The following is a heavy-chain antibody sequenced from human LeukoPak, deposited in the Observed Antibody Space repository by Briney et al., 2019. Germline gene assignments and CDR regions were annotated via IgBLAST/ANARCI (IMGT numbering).Heavy chain of an antibody. Sequence: ASVKVSCKASGYTFTTYGVNWVRQAPGQGLEWIGWISAYNGNTNYAQRLQGRVTMTTDTYTTTAYMELRSLRSDDTAVYYCARGSYYYNRSGYSNWFDPWGQGTLVTVSS. V-gene: IGHV1-18*01. CDR1: GYTFTTYG. J-gene: IGHJ5*02. CDR2: ISAYNGNT. D-gene: IGHD3-22*01. CDR3: ARGSYYYNRSGYSNWFDP.